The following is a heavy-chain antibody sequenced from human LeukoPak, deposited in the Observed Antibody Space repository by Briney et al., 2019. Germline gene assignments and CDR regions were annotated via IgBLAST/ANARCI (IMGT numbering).Heavy chain of an antibody. J-gene: IGHJ4*02. CDR1: AFTFSSYW. Sequence: PGGSLRLSCAASAFTFSSYWMSWVRQAPGKGLEWVANIKKDGSEMYYVDSVKGRFTISRDIAKNSLYLQMNSLRVEDTAVYYCARSRGPTYGAGSYSPYFDYWGQGTLVTVSS. D-gene: IGHD3-10*01. CDR2: IKKDGSEM. V-gene: IGHV3-7*01. CDR3: ARSRGPTYGAGSYSPYFDY.